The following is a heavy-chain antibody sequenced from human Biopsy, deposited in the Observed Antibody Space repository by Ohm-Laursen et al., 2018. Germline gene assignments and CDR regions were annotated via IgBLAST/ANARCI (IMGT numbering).Heavy chain of an antibody. CDR2: IYYSGST. J-gene: IGHJ6*02. D-gene: IGHD2/OR15-2a*01. CDR1: VGSISSDY. V-gene: IGHV4-59*13. CDR3: ARATNSTGWPSYYFYGMDV. Sequence: TLSLTCTVSVGSISSDYWSWIRQTPGKGLEWIGYIYYSGSTNYNPSLKSRVTISVDTSKNQFSLRLNSVTAADTAVYYCARATNSTGWPSYYFYGMDVWGQGTTVTVSS.